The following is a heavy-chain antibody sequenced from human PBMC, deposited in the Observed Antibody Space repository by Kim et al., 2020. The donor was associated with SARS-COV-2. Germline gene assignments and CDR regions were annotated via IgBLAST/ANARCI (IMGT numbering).Heavy chain of an antibody. CDR2: IIPIFGTA. D-gene: IGHD1-26*01. J-gene: IGHJ4*02. CDR1: GGTFSSYA. V-gene: IGHV1-69*13. CDR3: ARDRAEYSGSYFGVGRYFDY. Sequence: SVKVSCKASGGTFSSYAISWVRQAPGQGLEWMGGIIPIFGTANYAQKFQGRVTITADESTSTAYMELSSLRSEDTAVYYCARDRAEYSGSYFGVGRYFDYWGQGTMVTVSS.